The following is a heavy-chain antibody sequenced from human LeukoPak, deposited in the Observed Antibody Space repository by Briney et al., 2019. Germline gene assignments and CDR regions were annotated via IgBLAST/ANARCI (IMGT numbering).Heavy chain of an antibody. Sequence: VASVKVSCKCTGNIRSQLSKHRLRLSPGKGLEWMGGFDPEDGETVYSQKFQGRVNMTEDTSTNTANMELSSLRSEDTAVYYCTTSRTYFPGDISYHTFDYWGQGTLLTVSS. CDR2: FDPEDGET. D-gene: IGHD3-22*01. J-gene: IGHJ4*02. CDR1: GNIRSQLS. CDR3: TTSRTYFPGDISYHTFDY. V-gene: IGHV1-24*01.